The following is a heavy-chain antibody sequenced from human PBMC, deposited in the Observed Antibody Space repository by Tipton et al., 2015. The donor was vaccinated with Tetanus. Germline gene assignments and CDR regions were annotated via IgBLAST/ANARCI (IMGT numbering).Heavy chain of an antibody. J-gene: IGHJ4*02. CDR2: VWYDGGNK. Sequence: SLRLSCAASGFALSGHAMHWVRQAPGKGLEWVAIVWYDGGNKYYAESVKGRFTISKDNVRNTLSLQMNSLTVEDTAVYYCASGSTLDYWGQGALVSVSS. CDR3: ASGSTLDY. V-gene: IGHV3-33*01. CDR1: GFALSGHA. D-gene: IGHD6-25*01.